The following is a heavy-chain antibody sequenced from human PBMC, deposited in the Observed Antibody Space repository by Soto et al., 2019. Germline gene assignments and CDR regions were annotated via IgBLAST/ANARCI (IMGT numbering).Heavy chain of an antibody. CDR2: IHGSGSA. D-gene: IGHD6-13*01. J-gene: IGHJ5*02. CDR1: NGSISNFY. CDR3: ARSSHKESWFDP. Sequence: WETLSLTCTVSNGSISNFYWNWIRQSAGKGLEWIGRIHGSGSATYNPSLRSRVTMSVDTSKNQFSLKVNSVTGADTAVYYCARSSHKESWFDPWGQGTLVTVS. V-gene: IGHV4-4*07.